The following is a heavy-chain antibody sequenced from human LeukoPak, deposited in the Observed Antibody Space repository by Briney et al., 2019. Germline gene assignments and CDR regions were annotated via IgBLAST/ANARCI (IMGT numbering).Heavy chain of an antibody. CDR2: INPNSGGS. CDR3: ARVGATGTTSPFDY. Sequence: ASVKVSCEASGYTFTGYYMHWVRQAPGQGLEWMGWINPNSGGSNYAQKFQGRVTMTRDTSISTAYMELSRPRSDDTAVYYCARVGATGTTSPFDYWGQGTLVTVSS. D-gene: IGHD1-1*01. CDR1: GYTFTGYY. J-gene: IGHJ4*02. V-gene: IGHV1-2*02.